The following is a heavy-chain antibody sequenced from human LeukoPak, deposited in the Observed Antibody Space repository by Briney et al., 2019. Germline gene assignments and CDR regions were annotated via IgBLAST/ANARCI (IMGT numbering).Heavy chain of an antibody. CDR1: GYTFTDHY. D-gene: IGHD3-22*01. Sequence: ASVKVSCKASGYTFTDHYMHWVRQAPGQGLEWMGWINLKSGGTNYAQKFQARVTMTRETSISTAYMELSRLRSDDTAVYCCAREDSTGYSSLDYWGQGTLVTVSS. V-gene: IGHV1-2*02. CDR3: AREDSTGYSSLDY. J-gene: IGHJ4*02. CDR2: INLKSGGT.